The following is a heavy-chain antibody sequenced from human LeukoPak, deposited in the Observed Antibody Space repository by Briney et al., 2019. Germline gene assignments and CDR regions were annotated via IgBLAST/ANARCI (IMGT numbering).Heavy chain of an antibody. J-gene: IGHJ4*02. Sequence: ASVKVSCKASAGTFSSYAISWVRQAPGQGLEWMGGIIPIFGTANYAQKFQGRVTITADESTSTAYMELSSLRSEDTAVYYCASGDGYNYSNYWGQGTLVTVSS. V-gene: IGHV1-69*13. CDR2: IIPIFGTA. D-gene: IGHD5-24*01. CDR3: ASGDGYNYSNY. CDR1: AGTFSSYA.